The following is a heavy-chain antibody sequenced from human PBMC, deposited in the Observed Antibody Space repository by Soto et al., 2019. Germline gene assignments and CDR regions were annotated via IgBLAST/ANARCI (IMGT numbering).Heavy chain of an antibody. V-gene: IGHV4-31*03. Sequence: SETLSLTCTVSGGSISSGGYYWSWIRQHPGKGLEWIGYIYYSGSTYYNPSLKSRVTISVDTSKNQFSLKLSSVTAADTAVYYCARTGEAYDFWSGPANGYYYMDVWGKGTTVTVSS. CDR3: ARTGEAYDFWSGPANGYYYMDV. CDR1: GGSISSGGYY. CDR2: IYYSGST. J-gene: IGHJ6*03. D-gene: IGHD3-3*01.